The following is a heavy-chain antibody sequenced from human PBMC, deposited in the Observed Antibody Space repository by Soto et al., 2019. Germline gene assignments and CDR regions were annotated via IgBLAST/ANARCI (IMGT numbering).Heavy chain of an antibody. D-gene: IGHD1-26*01. CDR3: ARRYGGNFDY. CDR1: GGSINNYY. J-gene: IGHJ4*02. CDR2: IYYSGST. Sequence: QVQLQESGPGLVKPSETLSLTCTVSGGSINNYYWSWIRQPRGKGLEWIGYIYYSGSTNYNPSLKTRVTISVDTSKNQFSLKLSSVTAADTAVYYCARRYGGNFDYWGQGTLVTVSS. V-gene: IGHV4-59*01.